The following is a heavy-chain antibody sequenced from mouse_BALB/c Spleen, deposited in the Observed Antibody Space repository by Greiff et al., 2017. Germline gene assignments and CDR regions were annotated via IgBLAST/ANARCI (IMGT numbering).Heavy chain of an antibody. CDR2: ISSGGGST. V-gene: IGHV5-12-1*01. J-gene: IGHJ2*01. CDR1: GFAFSSYD. CDR3: ARHYYGYDYFDY. Sequence: EVKVVESGGGLVKPGGSLKLSCAASGFAFSSYDMSWVRQTPEKRLEWVAYISSGGGSTYYPDTVKGRFTISRDNAKNTLYLQMSSLKSEDTAMYYCARHYYGYDYFDYWGQGTTLTVSS. D-gene: IGHD1-2*01.